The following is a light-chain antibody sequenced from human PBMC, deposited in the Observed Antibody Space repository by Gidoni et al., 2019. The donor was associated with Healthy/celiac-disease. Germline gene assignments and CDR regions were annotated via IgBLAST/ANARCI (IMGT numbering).Light chain of an antibody. J-gene: IGKJ1*01. CDR3: QQYGSSPPT. V-gene: IGKV3-20*01. CDR2: GAS. CDR1: QSVSSSY. Sequence: EIALTQSPGTLSVSPGERATLSCRASQSVSSSYLAWYQQKPGQAPRLLIYGASSRATGIPDRFSGSGSGTDFTLTISRLEPEDFAVYYCQQYGSSPPTFGQGTKVEIK.